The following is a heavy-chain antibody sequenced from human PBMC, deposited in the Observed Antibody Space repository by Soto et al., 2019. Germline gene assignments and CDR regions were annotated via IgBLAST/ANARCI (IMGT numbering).Heavy chain of an antibody. CDR2: IYYSGST. Sequence: SETLSLTCTVSGGSISSYYWSWIRQPPGKGLEWIGYIYYSGSTNYNPSLKSRVTISVDTSKNQFSLKLSSVTAADTAVYYCARHNPKLWFGELLGGAFDYWGQGTLVTVSS. D-gene: IGHD3-10*01. V-gene: IGHV4-59*08. J-gene: IGHJ4*02. CDR3: ARHNPKLWFGELLGGAFDY. CDR1: GGSISSYY.